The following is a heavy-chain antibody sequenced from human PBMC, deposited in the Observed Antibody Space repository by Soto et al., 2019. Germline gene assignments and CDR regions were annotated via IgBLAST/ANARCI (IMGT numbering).Heavy chain of an antibody. V-gene: IGHV1-18*03. D-gene: IGHD3-22*01. CDR2: ISAYNGNT. J-gene: IGHJ3*02. CDR3: ARVVGYYDSRNLAFDI. CDR1: GYTFTSYG. Sequence: QVQLVQSGAEVKKPGASVKVSCKASGYTFTSYGISWVRQAPGQGIEWMGWISAYNGNTNYAQKLQGRVTMTTDTHTSRAYMELRSMISDDMAVYYCARVVGYYDSRNLAFDIWCQGTMVTVSS.